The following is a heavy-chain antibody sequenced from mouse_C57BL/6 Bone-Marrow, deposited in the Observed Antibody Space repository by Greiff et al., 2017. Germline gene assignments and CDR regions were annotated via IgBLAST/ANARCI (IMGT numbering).Heavy chain of an antibody. CDR2: INPSSGYT. CDR3: ASYSNPMDD. J-gene: IGHJ4*01. V-gene: IGHV1-4*01. D-gene: IGHD2-5*01. Sequence: QVQLKESGAELARPGASVKMSCKASGYTFTSYTMHWVKQRPGQGLEWIGYINPSSGYTKYNQKVKDKATLSADKSSSTAYMQLSSLTSEDSAVYYCASYSNPMDDWGQGTSVTVSS. CDR1: GYTFTSYT.